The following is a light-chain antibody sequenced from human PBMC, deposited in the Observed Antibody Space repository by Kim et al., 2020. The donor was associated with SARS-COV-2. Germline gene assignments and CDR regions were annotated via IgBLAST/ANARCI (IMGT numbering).Light chain of an antibody. CDR3: NSRDSSGNHRVV. Sequence: SSELTQDPAVSVALGQTVRITCQGDSLRSYYASWYQQKPGQAPVLVIYGKNNRPSGIPVRFSGSSSGNTASLTITGAQAEDEADYYCNSRDSSGNHRVVFGGGTKLTVL. CDR2: GKN. J-gene: IGLJ2*01. V-gene: IGLV3-19*01. CDR1: SLRSYY.